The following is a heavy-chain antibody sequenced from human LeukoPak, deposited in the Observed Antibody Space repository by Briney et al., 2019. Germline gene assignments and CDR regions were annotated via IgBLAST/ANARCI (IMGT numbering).Heavy chain of an antibody. V-gene: IGHV4-59*08. J-gene: IGHJ4*02. CDR3: AGGRYYYDSSGYY. D-gene: IGHD3-22*01. CDR1: GGSISSYY. CDR2: IYYSGST. Sequence: PSETLSLTCTVSGGSISSYYWSWIRQPPGKGLEWIGYIYYSGSTNYNSSLKSRVTISVDTSKNQFSLKLSSVTAADTAVYYCAGGRYYYDSSGYYWGQGTLVTVSS.